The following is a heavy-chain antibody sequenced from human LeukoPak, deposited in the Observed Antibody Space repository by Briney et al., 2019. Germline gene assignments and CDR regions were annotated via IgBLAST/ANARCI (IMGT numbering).Heavy chain of an antibody. Sequence: SVKVSCKASGGTFSSYAISWVRQAPGQGLEWMGRIIPIPGIANYAQKFQGRVTITADKSTSTAYMELSSLRSEDTAVYYCARGRRITMIVVVIAEDAFDIWGQGTMVTVSS. CDR1: GGTFSSYA. D-gene: IGHD3-22*01. J-gene: IGHJ3*02. CDR3: ARGRRITMIVVVIAEDAFDI. CDR2: IIPIPGIA. V-gene: IGHV1-69*04.